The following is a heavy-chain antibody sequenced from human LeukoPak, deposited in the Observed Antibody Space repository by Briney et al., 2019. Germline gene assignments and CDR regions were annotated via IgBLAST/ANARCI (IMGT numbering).Heavy chain of an antibody. CDR1: GGSFSGYY. Sequence: SETLSLTCAVYGGSFSGYYWSWIRQPPGEGLEWIGEINHSGSTNYNPSLKSRVTISVDTSKNQFSLELSSVTAADTAVYYCARVGYSYGSDAFDIWGQGTMVTVSS. J-gene: IGHJ3*02. V-gene: IGHV4-34*01. D-gene: IGHD5-18*01. CDR2: INHSGST. CDR3: ARVGYSYGSDAFDI.